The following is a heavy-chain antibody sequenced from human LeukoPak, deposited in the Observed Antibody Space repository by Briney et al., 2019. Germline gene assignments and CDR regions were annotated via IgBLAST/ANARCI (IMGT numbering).Heavy chain of an antibody. D-gene: IGHD3-3*01. CDR2: ISAYNGNT. CDR3: ARDRDFWSGYDSNWFDP. V-gene: IGHV1-18*01. CDR1: GYTFTSYG. J-gene: IGHJ5*02. Sequence: GASVKVSFKASGYTFTSYGISWVRQAPGQGLEWMGWISAYNGNTNYAQKLQGRVTMTTDTSTSTAYMELRSLRSDDTAVYYCARDRDFWSGYDSNWFDPWGQGTLVTVSS.